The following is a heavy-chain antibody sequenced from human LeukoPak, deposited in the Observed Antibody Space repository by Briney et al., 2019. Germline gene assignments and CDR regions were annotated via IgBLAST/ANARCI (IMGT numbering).Heavy chain of an antibody. CDR3: ARAKYCSGGSCYSGAIDY. Sequence: PGGSLRLSCAASGFTVSSNYMSWVRQAPGKGLEWVSVIYSGGSTYYADSVKGRFTISRDNSKNTLYLQMNSLRAEDTAVYYCARAKYCSGGSCYSGAIDYWGQGTLVTVSS. CDR2: IYSGGST. D-gene: IGHD2-15*01. J-gene: IGHJ4*02. V-gene: IGHV3-53*01. CDR1: GFTVSSNY.